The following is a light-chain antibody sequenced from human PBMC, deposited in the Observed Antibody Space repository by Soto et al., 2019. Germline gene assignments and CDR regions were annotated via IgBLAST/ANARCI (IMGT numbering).Light chain of an antibody. CDR2: AAS. V-gene: IGKV1-9*01. CDR1: QGISSY. J-gene: IGKJ1*01. CDR3: QKLNSYPRK. Sequence: DIQFTHSPSFLSASVGDRVNITFRASQGISSYLAWYQQKPGKAPNLLIYAASSLQSGVPSRFSGSGSGTEFTLTISSLQPEDFATYYCQKLNSYPRKCGQGNTGAIK.